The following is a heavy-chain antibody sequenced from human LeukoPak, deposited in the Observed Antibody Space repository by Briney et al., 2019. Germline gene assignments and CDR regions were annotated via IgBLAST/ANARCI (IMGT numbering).Heavy chain of an antibody. CDR1: GGSISIGGYY. D-gene: IGHD6-6*01. J-gene: IGHJ4*02. Sequence: SQTLSLTCTISGGSISIGGYYWSWIRQHPGKALEWIGYIYYSGSTYYNPSLKSRVTISVDTSKNQFSLKLSSVTAADTAVYYCAREMVVKGVAARFDYWGQGTLVTVSS. CDR2: IYYSGST. V-gene: IGHV4-31*03. CDR3: AREMVVKGVAARFDY.